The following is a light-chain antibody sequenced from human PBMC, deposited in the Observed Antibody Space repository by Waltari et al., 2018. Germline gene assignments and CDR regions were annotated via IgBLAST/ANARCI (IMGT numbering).Light chain of an antibody. CDR3: IQATHPGVTN. CDR1: HSLVHSTANTY. Sequence: DVVMTQSPLSLPVTRGQPASIPCRSSHSLVHSTANTYLPWFQQRPGQSPRRLIYKVSNRDSGVPDRFSGSGSGTDFTLKISRVEAEDVGVYYCIQATHPGVTNFGQGTTLEIK. CDR2: KVS. J-gene: IGKJ2*01. V-gene: IGKV2-30*02.